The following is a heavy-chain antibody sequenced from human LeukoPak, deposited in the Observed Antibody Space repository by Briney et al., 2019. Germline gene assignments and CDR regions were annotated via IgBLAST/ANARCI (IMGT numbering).Heavy chain of an antibody. J-gene: IGHJ4*02. CDR3: APYDSSGSLGY. Sequence: GGSLRLSCAASGFTFSSYSMHWVRQAPGKGLEWVAVISYDGSNKYYADSVKGRFTISRDNSKNTLYLQMNSLRAEDTAVYYYAPYDSSGSLGYWGQGTLVTVSS. CDR1: GFTFSSYS. D-gene: IGHD3-22*01. V-gene: IGHV3-30*03. CDR2: ISYDGSNK.